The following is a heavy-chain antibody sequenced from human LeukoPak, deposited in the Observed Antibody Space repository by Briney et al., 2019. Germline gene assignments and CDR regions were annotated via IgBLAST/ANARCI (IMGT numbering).Heavy chain of an antibody. J-gene: IGHJ4*02. V-gene: IGHV3-7*01. CDR3: ARTTSITCYEY. Sequence: GGSLRLSCAASGFTFSSYWVTWVRQAPGKGLEWVANIKQDGSEKKYVDSVKGRFTISRDNAKNSLYLQMNSLRADDTAVYYCARTTSITCYEYWGQGTLVTVTS. D-gene: IGHD2-2*01. CDR1: GFTFSSYW. CDR2: IKQDGSEK.